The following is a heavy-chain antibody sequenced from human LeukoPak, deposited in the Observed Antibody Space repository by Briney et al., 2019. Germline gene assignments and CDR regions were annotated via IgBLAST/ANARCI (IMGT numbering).Heavy chain of an antibody. Sequence: GASVKVSCKASGGTFSSYAIIWVRQAPGQGLEWMGRIIPILGIANYAQKFQGRVTITADNSTSTAYMELSSLRSEDTAAYYCARDHSVYDSSGYHFDYWGQGTLVTVSS. J-gene: IGHJ4*02. V-gene: IGHV1-69*04. CDR3: ARDHSVYDSSGYHFDY. CDR2: IIPILGIA. CDR1: GGTFSSYA. D-gene: IGHD3-22*01.